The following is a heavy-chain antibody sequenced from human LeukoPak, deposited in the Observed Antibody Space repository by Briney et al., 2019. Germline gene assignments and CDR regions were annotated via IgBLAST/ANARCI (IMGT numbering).Heavy chain of an antibody. V-gene: IGHV3-30*03. CDR1: GFTFSSYG. CDR3: ARERAYFDFWSGPAY. Sequence: GRSLRLSCAASGFTFSSYGMHWVRQAPGKGLEWVAVISYDGTTKHYADSVKGRLTLSRDSSKNTVFLQMNSLRLEDTAVYYCARERAYFDFWSGPAYWGQGTLVTVSS. J-gene: IGHJ4*02. D-gene: IGHD3-3*01. CDR2: ISYDGTTK.